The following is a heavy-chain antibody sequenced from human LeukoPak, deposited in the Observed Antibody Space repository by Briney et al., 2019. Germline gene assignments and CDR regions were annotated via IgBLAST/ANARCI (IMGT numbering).Heavy chain of an antibody. Sequence: GGSLRLSCAASGFTFSSYWMSWVRQAPGKGLEWVAVISYDVTDIYYADSVKGRFTISRDNSKNTLYLQMNSLRAEDTALYYCARDLELIPFDYWGQGTLVTVSS. CDR2: ISYDVTDI. D-gene: IGHD3-3*01. V-gene: IGHV3-30-3*01. CDR3: ARDLELIPFDY. CDR1: GFTFSSYW. J-gene: IGHJ4*02.